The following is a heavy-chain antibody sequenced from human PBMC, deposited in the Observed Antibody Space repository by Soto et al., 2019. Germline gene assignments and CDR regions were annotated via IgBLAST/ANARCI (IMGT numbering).Heavy chain of an antibody. CDR2: IDPSDSYT. CDR1: GYSFTSYW. Sequence: GESLKISCKGSGYSFTSYWISWVRQMPGKGLEWMGRIDPSDSYTNYSPSFQGHVTISADKSISTAYLQWSSLKASDTAMYYCAGAYYYDSSGYQVYYYYGMDVWGQGTTVTVSS. J-gene: IGHJ6*02. D-gene: IGHD3-22*01. V-gene: IGHV5-10-1*01. CDR3: AGAYYYDSSGYQVYYYYGMDV.